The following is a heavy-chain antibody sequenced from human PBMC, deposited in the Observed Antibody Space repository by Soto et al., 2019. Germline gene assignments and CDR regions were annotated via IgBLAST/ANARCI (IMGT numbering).Heavy chain of an antibody. D-gene: IGHD6-25*01. V-gene: IGHV5-10-1*01. J-gene: IGHJ4*02. CDR3: ARRHSLPSGQTDFDY. CDR2: IDPSDSYT. CDR1: GYSFTSYW. Sequence: PGESLKISCKGSGYSFTSYWISWVSQMPGKGLEWMGRIDPSDSYTNYSPSFQGHVTISADKSISTAYLQWSSLKASDTAMYYCARRHSLPSGQTDFDYWGQGTLVTVSS.